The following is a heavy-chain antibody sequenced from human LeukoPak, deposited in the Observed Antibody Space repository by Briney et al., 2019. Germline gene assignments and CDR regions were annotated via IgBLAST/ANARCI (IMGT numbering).Heavy chain of an antibody. J-gene: IGHJ6*03. V-gene: IGHV3-21*01. CDR2: ISTRSDYI. Sequence: GGSLRLSCTASGFTFSSYDMNWVRQAPGTGLEWVSSISTRSDYIYYGDSVKGRFTVSRDNAKNALYLQMNSLIAEDTAVYYCARLHCSSTRKSIREAYMDVWGKGTTVTVSS. CDR3: ARLHCSSTRKSIREAYMDV. CDR1: GFTFSSYD. D-gene: IGHD2-2*01.